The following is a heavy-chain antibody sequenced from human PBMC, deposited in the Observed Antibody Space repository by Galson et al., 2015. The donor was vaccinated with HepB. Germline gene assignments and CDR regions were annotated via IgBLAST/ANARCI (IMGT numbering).Heavy chain of an antibody. CDR1: GYTFTGYY. CDR2: INPNSGGT. J-gene: IGHJ6*03. D-gene: IGHD6-13*01. Sequence: SVKVSCKASGYTFTGYYMHWVRQAPGQGLEWMGRINPNSGGTNYAQKFQGRVTMTRDTSISTAYMELSRLRSDDTAVYYCARDRVAAAGPYYYYYYMDVWGKGTTVTVSS. V-gene: IGHV1-2*06. CDR3: ARDRVAAAGPYYYYYYMDV.